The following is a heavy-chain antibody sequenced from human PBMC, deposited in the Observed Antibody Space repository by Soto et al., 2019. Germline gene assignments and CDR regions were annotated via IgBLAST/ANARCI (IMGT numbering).Heavy chain of an antibody. J-gene: IGHJ6*02. CDR2: IYYSGTT. CDR1: RGTVRISY. Sequence: NHSETPSLSSAVSRGTVRISYCTWILKPPGKGLKWMGYIYYSGTTNYNPSLKSRVTISVDTSKNQFSLKLSSVTAADTAVYYFARSSGAGSYLDHYGMDVWGQRTTVIGTS. V-gene: IGHV4-59*08. D-gene: IGHD3-10*01. CDR3: ARSSGAGSYLDHYGMDV.